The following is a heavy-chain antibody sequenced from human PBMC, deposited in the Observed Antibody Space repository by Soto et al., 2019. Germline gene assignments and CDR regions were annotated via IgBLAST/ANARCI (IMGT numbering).Heavy chain of an antibody. D-gene: IGHD2-15*01. Sequence: QVQLQESGPGLVKPSQTLSLTCTVSGGSISSGNYYWSWIRQPPGKGLEWIGFISYSGSTYSTSLKSRVTISVDTSKSQFSLNLSFVTAADTSVYYCATMGTPATGLYFFDYWGQGSLVTVSS. CDR2: ISYSGST. V-gene: IGHV4-30-4*01. CDR3: ATMGTPATGLYFFDY. CDR1: GGSISSGNYY. J-gene: IGHJ4*02.